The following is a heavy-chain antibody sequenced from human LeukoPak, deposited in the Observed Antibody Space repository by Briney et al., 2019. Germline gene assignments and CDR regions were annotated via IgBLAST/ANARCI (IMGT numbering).Heavy chain of an antibody. J-gene: IGHJ5*02. Sequence: GASVKVSCKASGYTFTSYGISWVRQAPGQGLEWMGWINPNSGGTNYAQKFQGRVTVTRDTSASTAYMELSSLRSEDTAVYYCARAGLSSAHNWFDPWGQGTLVTVSS. CDR2: INPNSGGT. D-gene: IGHD3-22*01. CDR1: GYTFTSYG. V-gene: IGHV1-18*01. CDR3: ARAGLSSAHNWFDP.